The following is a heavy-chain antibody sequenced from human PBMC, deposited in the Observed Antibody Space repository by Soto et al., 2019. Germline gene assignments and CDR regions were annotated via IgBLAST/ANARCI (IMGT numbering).Heavy chain of an antibody. CDR1: GFTFSSYG. CDR2: ISYDGSNK. CDR3: AKDFSGYATYYYYGMDV. V-gene: IGHV3-30*18. D-gene: IGHD5-12*01. Sequence: GGSLRLSCAASGFTFSSYGMRWVRQAPGKGLEWVAVISYDGSNKYYADSVKGRFSISRDNSKNTLYLQMNSLRAEDTAVYYCAKDFSGYATYYYYGMDVWGQGTTVTVSS. J-gene: IGHJ6*02.